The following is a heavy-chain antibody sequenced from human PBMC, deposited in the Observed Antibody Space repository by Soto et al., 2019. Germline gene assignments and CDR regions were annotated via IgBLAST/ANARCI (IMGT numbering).Heavy chain of an antibody. Sequence: GGSLRLSCAASGFTFSSYAMSWVRQAPGKGLEWVSAISGSGGSTYYADSVKGRFTISRDNSKNTLYLQTNSLRAEDTAVYYCAKGARASLTYNWFDPWGQGTLVTVSS. D-gene: IGHD2-2*01. V-gene: IGHV3-23*01. CDR3: AKGARASLTYNWFDP. CDR1: GFTFSSYA. J-gene: IGHJ5*02. CDR2: ISGSGGST.